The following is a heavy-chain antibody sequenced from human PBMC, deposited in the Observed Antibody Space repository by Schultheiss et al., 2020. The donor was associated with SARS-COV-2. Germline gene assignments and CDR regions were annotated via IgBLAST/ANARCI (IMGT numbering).Heavy chain of an antibody. Sequence: SETLSLTCAVSGYSISSGYYWGWIRQPPGKGLEWIGSIYHSGSTYYNPSLKSRVTISVDTSKNQFSLKLSSVTAADTAVYYCARDLRYCSSTSCYPWYFDLWGRGTLVTVSS. V-gene: IGHV4-38-2*02. CDR3: ARDLRYCSSTSCYPWYFDL. J-gene: IGHJ2*01. CDR2: IYHSGST. D-gene: IGHD2-2*01. CDR1: GYSISSGYY.